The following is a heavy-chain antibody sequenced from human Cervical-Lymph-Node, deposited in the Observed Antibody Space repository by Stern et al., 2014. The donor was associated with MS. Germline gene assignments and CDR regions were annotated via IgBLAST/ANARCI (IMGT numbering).Heavy chain of an antibody. Sequence: QVTLKESGPALVKPTQTLTLTCTFSGFSLSTSGMCVSWIRQAPGKALEWLARIDWDYDKNYSTSLKTRLSISKANSKNQVVLTLTNMDPMDTATYYCARTLRGYSHGYYYHGLDVWGQGTTVTVSS. J-gene: IGHJ6*02. D-gene: IGHD5-18*01. CDR1: GFSLSTSGMC. V-gene: IGHV2-70*15. CDR3: ARTLRGYSHGYYYHGLDV. CDR2: IDWDYDK.